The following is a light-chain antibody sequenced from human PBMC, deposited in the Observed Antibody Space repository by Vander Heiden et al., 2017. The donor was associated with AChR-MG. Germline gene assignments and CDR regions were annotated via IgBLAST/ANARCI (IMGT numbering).Light chain of an antibody. J-gene: IGLJ3*02. V-gene: IGLV1-44*01. Sequence: QSVLTQPPSASGTTGQRVTISCSGSSSNIGSNTVTWYQPLPGTAPKLLIYSNNQRPSGVPDRFSGSKSGTSASLAISGLQSEDEADYYCAAWDDSLNGWVFGGGTKLTVL. CDR3: AAWDDSLNGWV. CDR2: SNN. CDR1: SSNIGSNT.